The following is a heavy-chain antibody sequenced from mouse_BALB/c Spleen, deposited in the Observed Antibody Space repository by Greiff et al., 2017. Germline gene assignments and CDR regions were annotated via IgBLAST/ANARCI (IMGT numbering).Heavy chain of an antibody. CDR3: ARDTYYGSSFDY. CDR1: GFTFSSYG. V-gene: IGHV5-6-3*01. J-gene: IGHJ2*01. D-gene: IGHD1-1*01. CDR2: INSNGGST. Sequence: EVKLMESGGGLVQPGGSLKLSCAASGFTFSSYGMSWVRQTPDKRLELVATINSNGGSTYYPDSVKGRFTISRDNAKNTLYLQMSSLKSEDTAMYYCARDTYYGSSFDYWGQGTTLTVSS.